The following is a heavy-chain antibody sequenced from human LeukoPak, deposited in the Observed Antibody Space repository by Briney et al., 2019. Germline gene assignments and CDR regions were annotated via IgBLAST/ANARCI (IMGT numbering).Heavy chain of an antibody. CDR1: GFTFSDHY. J-gene: IGHJ4*02. D-gene: IGHD1-26*01. Sequence: GGSLRLSCVASGFTFSDHYMDWVRQAPGKGREWVGRTKNKANSYATEYAASVKGRFTISRDDSKNSLYLQMNSMKTEDTAVYYCASFTELFAYWGQGTLVTVSS. CDR2: TKNKANSYAT. CDR3: ASFTELFAY. V-gene: IGHV3-72*01.